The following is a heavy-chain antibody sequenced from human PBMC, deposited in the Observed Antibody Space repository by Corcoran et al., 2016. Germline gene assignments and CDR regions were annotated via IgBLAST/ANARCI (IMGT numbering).Heavy chain of an antibody. D-gene: IGHD2-8*01. Sequence: EVQLVESGGGLVQPGGSLRLSCAASGFTFSRYWMHWVRQAPGKGLVWVSLINSDGSSASYADSVKGRFTISRDNAKNTLFLQMNSLRAGDTAVYYWASGNGNSVGYWGQGALVTVSS. J-gene: IGHJ4*02. CDR3: ASGNGNSVGY. CDR2: INSDGSSA. V-gene: IGHV3-74*01. CDR1: GFTFSRYW.